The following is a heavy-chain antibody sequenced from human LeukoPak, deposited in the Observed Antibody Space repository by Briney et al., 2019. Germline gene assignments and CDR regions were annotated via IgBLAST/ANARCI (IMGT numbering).Heavy chain of an antibody. V-gene: IGHV4-39*07. CDR2: IYSSGST. CDR3: ASRSSGWHFEY. D-gene: IGHD6-19*01. Sequence: SETLSLTCSASGSSISSSSYYWDWIRQPPGKGLEWIGSIYSSGSTYYNPSLKRRVTLSVDNSKNQFSLKLSSVTAADTAVYYCASRSSGWHFEYWGQGTLVTVSS. J-gene: IGHJ4*02. CDR1: GSSISSSSYY.